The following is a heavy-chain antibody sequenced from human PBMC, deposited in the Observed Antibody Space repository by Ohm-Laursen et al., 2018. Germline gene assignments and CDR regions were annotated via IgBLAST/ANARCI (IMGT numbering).Heavy chain of an antibody. CDR1: GFTFSSYS. D-gene: IGHD1-26*01. Sequence: SLRLSCTASGFTFSSYSMNWVRQAPGKGLEWVSSISSSSSYIYYADSVKGRFTISRDNAKNSLYLQMNSLRAEDTAVYYCASVTIVGATVGYWGQGTLVTVSS. J-gene: IGHJ4*02. CDR3: ASVTIVGATVGY. V-gene: IGHV3-21*01. CDR2: ISSSSSYI.